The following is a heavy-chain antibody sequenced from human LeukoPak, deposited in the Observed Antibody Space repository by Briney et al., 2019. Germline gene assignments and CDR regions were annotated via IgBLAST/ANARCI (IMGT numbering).Heavy chain of an antibody. D-gene: IGHD4-17*01. V-gene: IGHV3-23*01. J-gene: IGHJ4*02. CDR1: GFTFSSYA. Sequence: GGSLRLSCAASGFTFSSYAMSWVRQAPGKGLEWVSAISGSGGSTYYPDSVKGGFTTSRDNSKKTLYLQMNSMRAEDTVVYYCEKAIRYGAFAYWGQGTLATVSS. CDR3: EKAIRYGAFAY. CDR2: ISGSGGST.